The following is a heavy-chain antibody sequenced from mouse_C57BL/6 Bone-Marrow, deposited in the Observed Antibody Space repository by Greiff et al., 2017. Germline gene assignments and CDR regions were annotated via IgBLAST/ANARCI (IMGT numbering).Heavy chain of an antibody. J-gene: IGHJ1*03. V-gene: IGHV5-4*03. CDR2: ISDGGSYT. D-gene: IGHD1-1*01. Sequence: EVKLVESGGGLVKPGGSLKLSCAASGFTFSSYAMSWVRQTPEKRLAWVATISDGGSYTYYPDNVKGRFTISRDNAKNNLYLHMSHLKCEETAMYYCARGGSSHWCFDVWGTGTTVTVSS. CDR1: GFTFSSYA. CDR3: ARGGSSHWCFDV.